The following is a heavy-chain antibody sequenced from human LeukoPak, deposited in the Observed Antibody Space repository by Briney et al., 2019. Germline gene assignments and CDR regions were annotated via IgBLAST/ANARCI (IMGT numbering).Heavy chain of an antibody. CDR1: GGTFSSYA. V-gene: IGHV1-69*01. CDR2: IIPIFGTA. D-gene: IGHD3-10*01. J-gene: IGHJ4*02. Sequence: SVKVSCKASGGTFSSYAISWVRQAPGQGLEWMGGIIPIFGTANYAQKFQGRVTITADESTSTAYMELSSLRSEDTAVYYRARVFGATYYYGSGSYYNPLDYWGQGTLVTVSS. CDR3: ARVFGATYYYGSGSYYNPLDY.